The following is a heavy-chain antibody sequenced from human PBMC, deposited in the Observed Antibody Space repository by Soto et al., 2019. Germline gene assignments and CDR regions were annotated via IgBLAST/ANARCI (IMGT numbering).Heavy chain of an antibody. CDR2: IWYDGTNK. V-gene: IGHV3-33*01. Sequence: PGGYLRLSCAASGFTFSSYGMHWVRQAPGKGLEWVAVIWYDGTNKYYVDSVKGRFTISKDNSKNTLYLQMNSMRAEDTAIYYCARDIGDKTSRSTDAFDIWGQGTMVTVSS. CDR1: GFTFSSYG. J-gene: IGHJ3*02. D-gene: IGHD6-6*01. CDR3: ARDIGDKTSRSTDAFDI.